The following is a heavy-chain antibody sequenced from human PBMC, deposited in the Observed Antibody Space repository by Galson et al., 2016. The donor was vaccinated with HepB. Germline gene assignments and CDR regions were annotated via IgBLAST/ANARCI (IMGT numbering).Heavy chain of an antibody. Sequence: SLRLSCAASGFTFDDYGMSWVRQAPGKGLEWVSGINTNGGNTVYADSVEGRFTISRDNAKNSLYLQMNSLRAEDTALYYCARGRPCGGDCAYAFDVWGQGTVVTVSS. CDR3: ARGRPCGGDCAYAFDV. CDR2: INTNGGNT. CDR1: GFTFDDYG. D-gene: IGHD2-21*02. V-gene: IGHV3-20*04. J-gene: IGHJ3*01.